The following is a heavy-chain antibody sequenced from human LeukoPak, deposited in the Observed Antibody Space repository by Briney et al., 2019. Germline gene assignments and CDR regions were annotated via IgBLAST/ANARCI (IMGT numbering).Heavy chain of an antibody. V-gene: IGHV5-51*01. D-gene: IGHD5-18*01. CDR1: GYNFTTYW. CDR3: ARQSEYSYGNAFDI. J-gene: IGHJ3*02. Sequence: GESLKISCQGSGYNFTTYWIGWVRQMPGKGLEWMGIIYPGDSDTRYSPSFQGQVTISADKSISTAYLQWSSLKASDTAMYYCARQSEYSYGNAFDIWGQGTMVTVSS. CDR2: IYPGDSDT.